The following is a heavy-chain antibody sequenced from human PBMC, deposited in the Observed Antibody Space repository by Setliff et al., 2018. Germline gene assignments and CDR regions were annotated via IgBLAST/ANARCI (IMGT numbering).Heavy chain of an antibody. Sequence: KPGGSLRLSCAASGFTFSTYSMNWVRQAPGKGLEWVASITIGSSNIWYADSVKVRFTISRDNAKNSLYMQMNSLRAEDTAVYYCARGGSPYYFDYWGQGTLVTVSS. CDR2: ITIGSSNI. CDR1: GFTFSTYS. J-gene: IGHJ4*02. D-gene: IGHD3-16*01. V-gene: IGHV3-21*01. CDR3: ARGGSPYYFDY.